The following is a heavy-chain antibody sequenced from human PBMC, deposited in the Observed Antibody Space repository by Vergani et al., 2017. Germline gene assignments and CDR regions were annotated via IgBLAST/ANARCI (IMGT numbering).Heavy chain of an antibody. Sequence: QVQLQESGPGLVKPSQTLSLSCTVSGGSVRTSIGYYWTWIRQPAGKTLEWIGEIFSSGTTNYNPSFKNRVTMSVDTSKNQFSLKLNSVTAADTAVYYCARGFSGGSGSYFRASYYYYGMDVWGQGTTVTVSS. J-gene: IGHJ6*02. CDR2: IFSSGTT. D-gene: IGHD3-10*01. CDR1: GGSVRTSIGYY. CDR3: ARGFSGGSGSYFRASYYYYGMDV. V-gene: IGHV4-61*02.